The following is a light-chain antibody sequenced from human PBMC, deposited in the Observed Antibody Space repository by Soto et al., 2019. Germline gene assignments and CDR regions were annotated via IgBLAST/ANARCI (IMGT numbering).Light chain of an antibody. J-gene: IGLJ2*01. CDR2: VNSDDSH. Sequence: PVLTQPPSASASLGASVKLTCTLTSGHSSNAIAWHQQKPARGARYLMKVNSDDSHTKGDGIPARFFGSSSGAARYLTISRLQSEDEADYYCQTWDTGSGVFGGGTKLTVL. CDR3: QTWDTGSGV. CDR1: SGHSSNA. V-gene: IGLV4-69*01.